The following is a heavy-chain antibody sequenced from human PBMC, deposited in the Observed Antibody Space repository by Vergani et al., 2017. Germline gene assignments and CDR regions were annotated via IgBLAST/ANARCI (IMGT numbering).Heavy chain of an antibody. CDR3: ARFTGWFDP. V-gene: IGHV4-4*03. D-gene: IGHD2-8*02. CDR2: IYHRGST. CDR1: GGSISSSNG. Sequence: QVQLQESGPGLVKPPRTLSLTCAVSGGSISSSNGWSWVRPPPGKGLAWIGEIYHRGSTNYNSSLKSRVTISVDKSKNQFSLKLSSVTAADTAVYYWARFTGWFDPWGQGTLVTVSS. J-gene: IGHJ5*02.